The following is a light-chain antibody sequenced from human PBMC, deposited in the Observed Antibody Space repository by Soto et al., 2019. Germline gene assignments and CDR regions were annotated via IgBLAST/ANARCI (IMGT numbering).Light chain of an antibody. V-gene: IGKV3D-15*01. CDR2: GAS. Sequence: EVVMTQSPATLSVSPGEGATLSCRAAQSVGTRLARYQHKTGQAPRLLISGASSRATGIPDRFTGSGSETSFTLTISRLEPEDFALYYCQHYQSGHPITFGQGTRLEIK. CDR3: QHYQSGHPIT. J-gene: IGKJ5*01. CDR1: QSVGTR.